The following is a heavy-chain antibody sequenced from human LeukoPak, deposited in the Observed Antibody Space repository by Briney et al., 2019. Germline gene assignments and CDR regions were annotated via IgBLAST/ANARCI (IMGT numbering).Heavy chain of an antibody. Sequence: SQTLSLTCTVSGGSISSGDYYWSWIRQPPGKGLEWIGYIYYSGSTYYNPSLKSRVTISVDTSKNQFSLKLSSVTAADTAVYYCARGIRGYDSSGYLNWFDPWGQGTLVTVSS. CDR1: GGSISSGDYY. J-gene: IGHJ5*02. CDR3: ARGIRGYDSSGYLNWFDP. D-gene: IGHD3-22*01. CDR2: IYYSGST. V-gene: IGHV4-30-4*01.